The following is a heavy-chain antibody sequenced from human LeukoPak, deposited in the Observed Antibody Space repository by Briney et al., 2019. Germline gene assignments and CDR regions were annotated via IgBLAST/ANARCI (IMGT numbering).Heavy chain of an antibody. CDR2: IYHSGST. CDR3: ARRLVGSGSSIPYL. D-gene: IGHD3-10*01. CDR1: GYSISSGYY. J-gene: IGHJ4*02. Sequence: KSSETLSLTCTVSGYSISSGYYWGWIRQPPGKGLEWIGSIYHSGSTYYNPSLKSRVTISVDTSKNQFSLKLSSVTAADTAVYYCARRLVGSGSSIPYLWGQGTPVTVSS. V-gene: IGHV4-38-2*02.